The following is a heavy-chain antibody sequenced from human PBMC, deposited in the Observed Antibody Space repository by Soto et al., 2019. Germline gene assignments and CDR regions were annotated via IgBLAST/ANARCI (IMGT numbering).Heavy chain of an antibody. D-gene: IGHD2-15*01. Sequence: SETLSLTCTVSGGSISSGGYYWSWIRQHPGKGLEWIGYIYYSGSTYYNPSLKSRVTISVDTSKNQFSLKLSSVTAADTAVYYCARDFYCSGGSCYSGAPTWGQGTRVTVSS. J-gene: IGHJ5*02. CDR1: GGSISSGGYY. CDR3: ARDFYCSGGSCYSGAPT. CDR2: IYYSGST. V-gene: IGHV4-31*03.